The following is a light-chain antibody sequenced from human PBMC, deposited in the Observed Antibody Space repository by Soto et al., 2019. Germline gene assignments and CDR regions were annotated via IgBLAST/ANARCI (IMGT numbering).Light chain of an antibody. J-gene: IGKJ1*01. CDR3: QQYGSSPKA. CDR1: QSVSSSY. V-gene: IGKV3-20*01. CDR2: DAS. Sequence: EIVLTQSPGTLSLSPGERATLSCRASQSVSSSYLAWYQQKPGQAPRVLIYDASSRATGIPDRFSGSGSGTDFILTISRLEPEDFAVYYCQQYGSSPKAFGQGTKVDIK.